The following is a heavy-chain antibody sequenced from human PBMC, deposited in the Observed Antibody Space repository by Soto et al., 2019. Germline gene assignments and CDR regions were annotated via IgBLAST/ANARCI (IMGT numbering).Heavy chain of an antibody. CDR1: GYTFSNFW. Sequence: GESLKISCQSSGYTFSNFWIGWVRQLPGKGLEWMGIIYPGDHETRYSPSFHGKVTISADRSITTVFLQWSSLRASDTAMYYCARQIYDSDTGPNFQYYFDSWGQGTPVTVSS. V-gene: IGHV5-51*01. CDR2: IYPGDHET. J-gene: IGHJ4*02. CDR3: ARQIYDSDTGPNFQYYFDS. D-gene: IGHD3-22*01.